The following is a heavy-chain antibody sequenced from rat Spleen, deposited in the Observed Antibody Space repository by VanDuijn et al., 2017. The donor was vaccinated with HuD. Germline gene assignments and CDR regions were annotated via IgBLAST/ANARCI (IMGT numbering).Heavy chain of an antibody. D-gene: IGHD1-1*01. V-gene: IGHV5-7*01. CDR2: ISHDGSST. CDR1: GFTFSDNY. CDR3: TRLYYSNWFAY. Sequence: EVQLVESGGGLVQPGRSLKLSCAVSGFTFSDNYMAWVRQAPTKGLEWVATISHDGSSTYYRDPEKGRFTLSRDNAKSTLYLQMDSLRSEDTATYYCTRLYYSNWFAYWGQGTLVTVSS. J-gene: IGHJ3*01.